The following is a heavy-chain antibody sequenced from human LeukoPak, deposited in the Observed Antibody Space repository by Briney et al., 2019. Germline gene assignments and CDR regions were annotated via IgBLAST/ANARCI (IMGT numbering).Heavy chain of an antibody. V-gene: IGHV4-38-2*01. CDR2: VYHSGNT. Sequence: PSETLSLTCAVSGYSISTGYFWGWIRQPPGKGLEWIASVYHSGNTYYNPSLKSRGTISVDTSKNQFSLNLSSVTAADTAIYYCARHDRNHWYFDLWGRGTLVTVSS. J-gene: IGHJ2*01. CDR1: GYSISTGYF. D-gene: IGHD1-14*01. CDR3: ARHDRNHWYFDL.